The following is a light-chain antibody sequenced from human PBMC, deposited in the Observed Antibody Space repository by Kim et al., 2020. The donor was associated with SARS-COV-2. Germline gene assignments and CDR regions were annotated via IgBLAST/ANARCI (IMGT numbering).Light chain of an antibody. Sequence: SPGERATLSCRASQSVSYSYLAWYQQKAGQPPRLLIYGASSRATGIPDRFSGSGSGTDFTLTISRLEPEDFAVYYCHQYGYSPWTFGQGTKVEIK. CDR1: QSVSYSY. CDR2: GAS. CDR3: HQYGYSPWT. J-gene: IGKJ1*01. V-gene: IGKV3-20*01.